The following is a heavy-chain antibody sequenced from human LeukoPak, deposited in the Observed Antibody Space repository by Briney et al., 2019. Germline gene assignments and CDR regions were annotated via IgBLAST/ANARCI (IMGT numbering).Heavy chain of an antibody. J-gene: IGHJ4*02. Sequence: GGSLRLSCAASGFTFSTYGMHWVRQAPGKGLEWVAKIKQDGSEKYYVDSVKGRFTISRDNAKNSLYLQMSSLRAEDTAVYYCANKQWLVSDFDYWGQGTLVTVSS. CDR2: IKQDGSEK. CDR1: GFTFSTYG. V-gene: IGHV3-7*01. CDR3: ANKQWLVSDFDY. D-gene: IGHD6-19*01.